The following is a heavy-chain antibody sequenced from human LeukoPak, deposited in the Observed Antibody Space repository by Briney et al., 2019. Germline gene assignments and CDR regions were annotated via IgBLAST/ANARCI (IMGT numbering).Heavy chain of an antibody. V-gene: IGHV3-7*01. Sequence: GGSLRLSCAASGFTFRSYWMTWVRQTPGKGLEFVANIDRDGNVKNYVGSVKGRFTISRDNAKNSLYLQMNSLRVDDTAMYHCARDPGSSSFDYWGQGSLVTVSS. CDR2: IDRDGNVK. CDR3: ARDPGSSSFDY. D-gene: IGHD6-13*01. J-gene: IGHJ4*02. CDR1: GFTFRSYW.